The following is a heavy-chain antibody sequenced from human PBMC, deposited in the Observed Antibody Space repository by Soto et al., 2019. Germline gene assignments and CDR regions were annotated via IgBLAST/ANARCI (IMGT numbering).Heavy chain of an antibody. Sequence: GGSLRLSCAASGFTFSSYSMNWVRQAPGKGLEWVSYISSSSSTIYYADSVKGRLTISRDNAKNSLYLQMNSLRDEDTAVYYCARDFGDIVVVPAADSEGYYYYYGMDVWGQGTTVTVSS. D-gene: IGHD2-2*01. CDR2: ISSSSSTI. CDR3: ARDFGDIVVVPAADSEGYYYYYGMDV. CDR1: GFTFSSYS. J-gene: IGHJ6*02. V-gene: IGHV3-48*02.